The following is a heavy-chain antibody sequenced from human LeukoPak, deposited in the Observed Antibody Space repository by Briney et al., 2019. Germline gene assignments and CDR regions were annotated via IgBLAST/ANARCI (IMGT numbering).Heavy chain of an antibody. CDR1: GFTVSSNY. V-gene: IGHV3-66*01. J-gene: IGHJ4*02. CDR2: IYSGGST. Sequence: GGSLRLSCAASGFTVSSNYMSWVRQAPGKGLEWVSVIYSGGSTYYADSVKGRFTISRDNSKNTLYLQMNSLRAEDTAVYYCAKALWSNDYGENFDYWGQGTLVTVSS. D-gene: IGHD4-17*01. CDR3: AKALWSNDYGENFDY.